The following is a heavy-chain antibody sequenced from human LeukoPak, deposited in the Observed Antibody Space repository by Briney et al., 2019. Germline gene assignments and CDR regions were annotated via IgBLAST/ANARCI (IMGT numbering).Heavy chain of an antibody. V-gene: IGHV3-23*01. CDR1: EFTFSSYG. Sequence: TGGSLRLSCAASEFTFSSYGMSWVRQAPGKGLEWVSAISGSGGSTYSADSVKGRFTVSRDNSKNTLYLQMNSLRAEDTAVYYCAKDLRGGITMVRGVIRDYWGQGTLVTVSS. CDR2: ISGSGGST. D-gene: IGHD3-10*01. CDR3: AKDLRGGITMVRGVIRDY. J-gene: IGHJ4*02.